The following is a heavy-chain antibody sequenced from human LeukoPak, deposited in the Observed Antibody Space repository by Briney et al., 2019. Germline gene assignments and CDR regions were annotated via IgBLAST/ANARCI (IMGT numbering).Heavy chain of an antibody. V-gene: IGHV1-69*01. J-gene: IGHJ3*02. CDR3: ARPVGTKDASDI. Sequence: SVRVSCKASGGTFSSYAISWVRQAPGQGLEWMGGIIPIFGTANYAQKFQGRVTITADESTSTAYMELSSLRSEDTAVYYCARPVGTKDASDIWGQGTMVTVSS. CDR1: GGTFSSYA. D-gene: IGHD1-26*01. CDR2: IIPIFGTA.